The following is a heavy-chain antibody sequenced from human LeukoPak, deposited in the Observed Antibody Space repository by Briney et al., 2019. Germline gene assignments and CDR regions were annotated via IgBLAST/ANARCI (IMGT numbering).Heavy chain of an antibody. CDR1: GFTFSSYE. D-gene: IGHD3-10*02. CDR2: ISSSGSTI. J-gene: IGHJ6*04. V-gene: IGHV3-48*03. CDR3: AELGITMIGGV. Sequence: GSLRLSCAASGFTFSSYEMNWVRQAPGKGLEWVSYISSSGSTIYYADSVKGRFTISRDNAKNSLYLQMNSLRAKDTAVYYCAELGITMIGGVWGKGTTVTISS.